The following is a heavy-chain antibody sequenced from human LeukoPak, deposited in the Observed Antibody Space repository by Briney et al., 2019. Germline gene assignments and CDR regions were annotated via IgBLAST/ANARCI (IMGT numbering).Heavy chain of an antibody. CDR1: GGSFSGYY. D-gene: IGHD5-12*01. Sequence: SETLSLSCAVYGGSFSGYYWSWIRQPPGKGLEFIGEINHSGSTNYNPSLKSRVTVSVDTSKNQFSLKLSSVTAADTAIYYCARSDSGHDSRNYYYYYYMGVWGEGTTVTVSS. CDR3: ARSDSGHDSRNYYYYYYMGV. V-gene: IGHV4-34*01. J-gene: IGHJ6*03. CDR2: INHSGST.